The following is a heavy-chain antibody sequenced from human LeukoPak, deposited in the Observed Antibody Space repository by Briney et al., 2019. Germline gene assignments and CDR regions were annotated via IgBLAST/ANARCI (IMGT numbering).Heavy chain of an antibody. CDR3: ARFVPYGGDYVVGCAFDI. CDR1: GFTFSSYW. Sequence: GGSLRLSCAASGFTFSSYWMSWVRQAPGKGLEWVANIKQDGSEKYYVDSVKGRFTISRDNAKNSLYLQMNSLRAEDTAVYYCARFVPYGGDYVVGCAFDIWGQGTMVTVSS. V-gene: IGHV3-7*01. CDR2: IKQDGSEK. J-gene: IGHJ3*02. D-gene: IGHD4-17*01.